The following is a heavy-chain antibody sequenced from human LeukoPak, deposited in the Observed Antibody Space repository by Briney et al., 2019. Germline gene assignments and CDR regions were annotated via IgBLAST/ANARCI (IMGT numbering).Heavy chain of an antibody. Sequence: PAETLSLTCTVSGGSISSSSYYWGWIRQPPGKGLGWIESIYYSGSTYYNPSLKSRVTISVDTSKNQFSLKLSSVTAADTALYYCARLVVVVPAANGPSFYYYYGMDVWGQGTTVTVSS. CDR3: ARLVVVVPAANGPSFYYYYGMDV. J-gene: IGHJ6*02. D-gene: IGHD2-2*01. CDR2: IYYSGST. V-gene: IGHV4-39*01. CDR1: GGSISSSSYY.